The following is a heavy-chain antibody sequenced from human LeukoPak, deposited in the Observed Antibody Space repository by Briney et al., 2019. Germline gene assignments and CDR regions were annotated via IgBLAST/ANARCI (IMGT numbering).Heavy chain of an antibody. J-gene: IGHJ3*01. CDR3: VAYKFLLSWSAFDF. Sequence: PGGSLRLSCAASGFTFSSYSMNWVRQAPGKGLEWVSSISSSSSYIYYADSVKGRFTISRDNAKNSLYLQMNSLRAEDTAVYYCVAYKFLLSWSAFDFWGRGTMVTVSS. D-gene: IGHD6-13*01. CDR1: GFTFSSYS. V-gene: IGHV3-21*01. CDR2: ISSSSSYI.